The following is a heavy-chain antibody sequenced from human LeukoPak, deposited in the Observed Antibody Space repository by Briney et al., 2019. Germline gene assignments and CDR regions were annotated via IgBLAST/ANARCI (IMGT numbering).Heavy chain of an antibody. CDR3: ARDLYTVTSNWFDP. V-gene: IGHV1-69*05. Sequence: SVKVSCKASGGTFSSYAISWVRQAPGQGLEWMGRIIPIFGTASYAQKFQGRVTITTDESTSTAYMELSSLRSEDTAVYYCARDLYTVTSNWFDPWGQGTLVTVSS. CDR2: IIPIFGTA. D-gene: IGHD4-17*01. J-gene: IGHJ5*02. CDR1: GGTFSSYA.